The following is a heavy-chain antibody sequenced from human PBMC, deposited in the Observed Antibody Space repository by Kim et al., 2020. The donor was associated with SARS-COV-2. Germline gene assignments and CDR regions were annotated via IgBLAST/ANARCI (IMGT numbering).Heavy chain of an antibody. Sequence: SETLSLTCTVSGGSISSYYWSWIRQPPGKGLEWIGYIYYSGSTNYNPSLKSRVTISVDTSKNQFSLKLSSVTAADTAVYYCARGVLRYFDWLLRGDDAFDIWGHGTMVTVSS. CDR3: ARGVLRYFDWLLRGDDAFDI. V-gene: IGHV4-59*01. D-gene: IGHD3-9*01. J-gene: IGHJ3*02. CDR1: GGSISSYY. CDR2: IYYSGST.